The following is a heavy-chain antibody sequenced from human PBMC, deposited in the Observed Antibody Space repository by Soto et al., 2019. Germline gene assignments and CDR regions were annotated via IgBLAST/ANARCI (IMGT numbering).Heavy chain of an antibody. CDR2: IYPGDSDT. D-gene: IGHD3-9*01. V-gene: IGHV5-51*01. J-gene: IGHJ4*02. CDR1: GYSFTSYW. Sequence: GESLKISCKGSGYSFTSYWIGWVRQMPGKGLEWMGIIYPGDSDTRYSPSFQGQVTISADKSISTAYLQWSSLKASDTAMYYCARRNYDILTGYYRAFDYWGQGTLVTVSS. CDR3: ARRNYDILTGYYRAFDY.